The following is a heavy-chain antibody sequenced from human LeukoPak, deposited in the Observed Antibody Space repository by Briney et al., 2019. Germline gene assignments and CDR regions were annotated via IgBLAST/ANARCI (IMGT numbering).Heavy chain of an antibody. CDR1: GFTFGDYA. J-gene: IGHJ3*02. CDR2: IRSKAYSGTT. CDR3: TRVNGDYADAFDI. Sequence: PGGSLRLSCTASGFTFGDYAMSWVRQAPGKGLEWVGFIRSKAYSGTTEYAASVKGRFTISRDDSKSIAYLQMNSLKTEDTAVYYCTRVNGDYADAFDIWGQGTMVTVSS. V-gene: IGHV3-49*04. D-gene: IGHD4-17*01.